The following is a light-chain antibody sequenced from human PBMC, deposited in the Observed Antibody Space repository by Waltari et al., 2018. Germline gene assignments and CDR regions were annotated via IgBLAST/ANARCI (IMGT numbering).Light chain of an antibody. J-gene: IGLJ3*02. CDR1: SSDIGGHNY. CDR2: EVT. Sequence: QSALTQPASVSGSPGQSITISCTVTSSDIGGHNYVPCYHQHPGKAPKIVIFEVTTRPSGVSNRFSGSKSGNTASLTISGLQAEDEADYYCTSYTTSVTWVFGGGTKVTVL. V-gene: IGLV2-14*01. CDR3: TSYTTSVTWV.